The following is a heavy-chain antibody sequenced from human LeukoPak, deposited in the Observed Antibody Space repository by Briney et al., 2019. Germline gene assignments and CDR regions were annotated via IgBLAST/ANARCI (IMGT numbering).Heavy chain of an antibody. J-gene: IGHJ4*02. D-gene: IGHD5-24*01. CDR1: GFTFDDYA. CDR3: VKDQRREGYNYYFDY. Sequence: PGGSLRLSCAASGFTFDDYAMHWVRQAPGKGQEWVSGISWNSGSIGYADSVKGRFTISRDNAKNSLYLQMNNLRAEDTALYYCVKDQRREGYNYYFDYWGQGTLVTVSS. V-gene: IGHV3-9*01. CDR2: ISWNSGSI.